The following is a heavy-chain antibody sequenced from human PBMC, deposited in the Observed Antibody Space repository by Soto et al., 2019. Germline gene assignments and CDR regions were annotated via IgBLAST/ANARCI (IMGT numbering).Heavy chain of an antibody. CDR1: GYTFISYA. J-gene: IGHJ4*02. CDR3: ARGGYYYDSSGSPYFDY. D-gene: IGHD3-22*01. Sequence: ASVKVSCKASGYTFISYAIHWVRQAPGQRLEWMGWINAGNGNTKYSQKFQGRVTITRDTSASTAYMELSSLRSEDTAVYYCARGGYYYDSSGSPYFDYRGQGTLVTVS. V-gene: IGHV1-3*01. CDR2: INAGNGNT.